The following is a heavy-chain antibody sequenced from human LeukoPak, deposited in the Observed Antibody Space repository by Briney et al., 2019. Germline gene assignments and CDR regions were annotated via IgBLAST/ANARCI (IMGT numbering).Heavy chain of an antibody. Sequence: ASVKVSCKASGYTFTSYYMHWVRQAPGQGLEWMGIINPSAGSRSYAQKLQGGVTMTRDSSTSTVYMELSSLRSEDTAVYYCARGGTDYGSGSYFPYDAFDIWGQGTMVTVSS. D-gene: IGHD3-10*01. V-gene: IGHV1-46*04. CDR2: INPSAGSR. CDR3: ARGGTDYGSGSYFPYDAFDI. J-gene: IGHJ3*02. CDR1: GYTFTSYY.